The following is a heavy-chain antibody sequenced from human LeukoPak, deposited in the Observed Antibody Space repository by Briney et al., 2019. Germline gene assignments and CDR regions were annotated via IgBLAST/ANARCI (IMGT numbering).Heavy chain of an antibody. D-gene: IGHD5-24*01. CDR2: IYSGGST. CDR3: ARERWLHEGLDY. CDR1: GFTFSSYE. J-gene: IGHJ4*02. Sequence: GGSLRLSCAASGFTFSSYEMNWVRQAPGKGLEWVSVIYSGGSTYYADSVKGRFTISRDNSKNTLYLQMNSLRAEDTAVYYCARERWLHEGLDYWGQGTLVTVSS. V-gene: IGHV3-53*01.